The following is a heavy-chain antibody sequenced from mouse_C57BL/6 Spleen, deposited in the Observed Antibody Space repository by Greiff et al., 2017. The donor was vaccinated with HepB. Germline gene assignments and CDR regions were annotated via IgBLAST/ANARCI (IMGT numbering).Heavy chain of an antibody. CDR2: IDPEAGET. V-gene: IGHV14-2*01. CDR3: ASYYGSSQYYFDH. J-gene: IGHJ2*01. D-gene: IGHD1-1*01. CDR1: GFNIKDYY. Sequence: VQLQQSGAELVKPGASVKLSCTASGFNIKDYYMHWVKQRTEQGLEWMGRIDPEAGETKYAPKFQGKATITADTASTTAYLQISSLKSEDTAVYYCASYYGSSQYYFDHWGQGTTLTVSS.